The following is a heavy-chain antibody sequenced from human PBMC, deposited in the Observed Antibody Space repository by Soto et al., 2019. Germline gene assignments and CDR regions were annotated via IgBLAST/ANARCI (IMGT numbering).Heavy chain of an antibody. CDR2: ISGSSDYI. CDR1: QFSLSSHS. CDR3: ARGETVPPRPGLAL. Sequence: SLRLCCAASQFSLSSHSMNWVRQAPGKGLEWVSSISGSSDYIVYADSVKGRFIISRDDAKNSLYLHMNYLTVEDSAVYFCARGETVPPRPGLALWGQGALVTVSS. V-gene: IGHV3-21*01. J-gene: IGHJ4*02. D-gene: IGHD6-6*01.